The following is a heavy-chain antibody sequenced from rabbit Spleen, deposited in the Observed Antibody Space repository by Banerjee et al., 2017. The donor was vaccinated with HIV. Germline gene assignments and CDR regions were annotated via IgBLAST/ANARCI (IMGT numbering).Heavy chain of an antibody. D-gene: IGHD1-1*01. CDR2: IAGSSSGFT. CDR1: GFSFSSSDY. J-gene: IGHJ6*01. CDR3: ARDTSSSFSSYGMDL. Sequence: QQQLEESGGGLVKPGASLTLTCKASGFSFSSSDYICWVRQAPGKGLEWISCIAGSSSGFTYSATWAKGRFTCSKTSSTTVTLQMTSLTVADTATYFCARDTSSSFSSYGMDLWGPGTLVTVS. V-gene: IGHV1S45*01.